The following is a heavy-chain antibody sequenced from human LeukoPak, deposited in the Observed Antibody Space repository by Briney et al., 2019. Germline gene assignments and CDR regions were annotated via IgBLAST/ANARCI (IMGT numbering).Heavy chain of an antibody. V-gene: IGHV3-74*01. D-gene: IGHD2-2*01. CDR1: GFTLSPYW. CDR3: ARARCSRTSCNTESDY. J-gene: IGHJ4*02. CDR2: INSDGSSR. Sequence: PGGSLRLSCSASGFTLSPYWMHWVRQSPGKGLVWVSRINSDGSSRTYADSVKGRFTISRDNTKNTLYLQMNILRAEDTAVYYCARARCSRTSCNTESDYWGQGTLVTVSS.